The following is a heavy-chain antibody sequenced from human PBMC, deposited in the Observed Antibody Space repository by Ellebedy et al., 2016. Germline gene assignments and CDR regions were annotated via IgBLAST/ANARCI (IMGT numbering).Heavy chain of an antibody. Sequence: ASVKVSCKAFGYTFSDYGISWVRQAPGQGLEWMGWISGYYGNTNYAQKFQGRVTMTTDTSTSTAYMELRSLTYDDTAVFYCARDPRYRSGYYPPGDAFDIWGQGTMLTVSS. J-gene: IGHJ3*02. CDR3: ARDPRYRSGYYPPGDAFDI. V-gene: IGHV1-18*01. D-gene: IGHD3-22*01. CDR2: ISGYYGNT. CDR1: GYTFSDYG.